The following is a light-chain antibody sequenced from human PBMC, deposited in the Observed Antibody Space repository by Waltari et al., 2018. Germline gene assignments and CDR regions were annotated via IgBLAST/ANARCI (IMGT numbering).Light chain of an antibody. CDR2: EAS. CDR3: EQYRNVWT. V-gene: IGKV1-5*03. J-gene: IGKJ1*01. Sequence: DIQMTQSPSTLSASVGDRVTITCRASQSINRWLAWYQQKPGEAPKLLIYEASSLESGVPSRFRGRGSGTEFTLTISSLQPDDFVTYYCEQYRNVWTFGQGTKVQIK. CDR1: QSINRW.